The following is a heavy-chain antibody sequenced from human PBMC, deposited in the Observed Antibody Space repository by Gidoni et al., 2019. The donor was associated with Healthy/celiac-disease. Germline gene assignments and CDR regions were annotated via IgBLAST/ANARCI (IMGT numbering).Heavy chain of an antibody. V-gene: IGHV3-21*01. CDR2: ISSSSRYI. D-gene: IGHD3-22*01. J-gene: IGHJ6*02. Sequence: EVQLVESGGGLVKPGGSLRLSCAASGFTFSSYSMNWVRQAPGKGLEWVSSISSSSRYIYYADSVKGRFTISRDNAKNSLYLQMNSLRAEDTAVYYCARDPPGYDSSGYYYYYYGMDVWGQGTTVTVSS. CDR3: ARDPPGYDSSGYYYYYYGMDV. CDR1: GFTFSSYS.